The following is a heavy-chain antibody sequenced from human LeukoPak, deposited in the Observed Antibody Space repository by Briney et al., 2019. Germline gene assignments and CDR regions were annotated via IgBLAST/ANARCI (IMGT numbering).Heavy chain of an antibody. Sequence: SETLSLTCAVYGGSFSGYYWSWIRQPPGKGREGIGEINHSGSTNYNPSLKSRGTISVDTSKNQFSLKLSSVTAADTAVYYCARGPLWFGELLYSWGQGTLVTVSS. J-gene: IGHJ5*02. CDR1: GGSFSGYY. D-gene: IGHD3-10*01. CDR2: INHSGST. CDR3: ARGPLWFGELLYS. V-gene: IGHV4-34*01.